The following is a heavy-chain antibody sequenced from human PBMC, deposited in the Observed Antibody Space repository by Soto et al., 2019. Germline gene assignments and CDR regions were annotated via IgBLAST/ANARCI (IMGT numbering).Heavy chain of an antibody. CDR3: ARASGSPSTVTGGYYYYGMDV. D-gene: IGHD4-4*01. Sequence: SETLSLTCAVSGGPISSSNWWSWVRQPPGKGLEWIGEIYHSGSTNYNPSLKSRVTISVDKSKNQFSLKLSSVTAADTAVYYCARASGSPSTVTGGYYYYGMDVWGQGTTVTVSS. J-gene: IGHJ6*02. CDR2: IYHSGST. V-gene: IGHV4-4*02. CDR1: GGPISSSNW.